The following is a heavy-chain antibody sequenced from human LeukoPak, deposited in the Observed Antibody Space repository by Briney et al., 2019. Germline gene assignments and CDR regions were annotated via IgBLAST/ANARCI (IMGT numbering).Heavy chain of an antibody. CDR2: ISGDGGRT. D-gene: IGHD2-21*02. Sequence: GGSLRLSCAAFGFTFYDYAMHWVRQVPGKGLEWVSLISGDGGRTYYADSVKGRFTISRDNSKNSLYLQMNSLRTEDTALYYCAKGQYCGGDCYHPLWFWGQGTLVTVSS. CDR3: AKGQYCGGDCYHPLWF. V-gene: IGHV3-43*02. CDR1: GFTFYDYA. J-gene: IGHJ4*02.